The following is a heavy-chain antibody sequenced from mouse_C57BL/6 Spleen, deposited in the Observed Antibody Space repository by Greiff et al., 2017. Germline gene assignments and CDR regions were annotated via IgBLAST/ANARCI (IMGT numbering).Heavy chain of an antibody. CDR1: GYAFSSSW. J-gene: IGHJ4*01. Sequence: QVQLQQSGPELVKPGASVKISCKASGYAFSSSWMNWVKQRPGKGLEWIGRIYPGDGDTNYNGKFKGKATLTADKSSSTAYMQLSSLTSEDSAVYFCARGGYGYAMDYWGQGTSVTVSS. D-gene: IGHD2-10*02. CDR2: IYPGDGDT. CDR3: ARGGYGYAMDY. V-gene: IGHV1-82*01.